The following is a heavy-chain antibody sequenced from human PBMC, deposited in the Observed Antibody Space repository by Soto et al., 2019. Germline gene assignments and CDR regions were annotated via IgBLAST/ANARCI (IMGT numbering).Heavy chain of an antibody. CDR2: IYYSGST. J-gene: IGHJ4*02. CDR1: GGSISSYY. Sequence: QVQLQESGPGLVKPSETLSLTCTVSGGSISSYYWSWIRQPPGKGLEWIGYIYYSGSTNYNPSLKCRVTISVDTSKNQFSLKLSSVTAADTAVYYCARRGYGSTLGYWGQGTLVTVSS. D-gene: IGHD3-10*01. V-gene: IGHV4-59*08. CDR3: ARRGYGSTLGY.